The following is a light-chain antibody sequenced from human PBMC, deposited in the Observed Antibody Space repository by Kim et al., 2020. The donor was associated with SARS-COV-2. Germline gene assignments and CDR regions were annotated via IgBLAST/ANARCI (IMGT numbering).Light chain of an antibody. CDR2: ANN. CDR1: NSNLGAGYD. CDR3: QSFDSSLTMHI. J-gene: IGLJ1*01. V-gene: IGLV1-40*01. Sequence: RITISGTGSNSNLGAGYDVHWYQQLPGTAPKLLIYANNNRPSGVPDRVSGYKSDTSASLVITGLQADDEGDYYCQSFDSSLTMHIFGGGTKVTVL.